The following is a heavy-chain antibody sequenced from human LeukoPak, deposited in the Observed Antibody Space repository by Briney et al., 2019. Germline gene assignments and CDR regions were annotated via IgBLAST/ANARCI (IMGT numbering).Heavy chain of an antibody. Sequence: GGSLRLSCGASGFSFSNYAMSWVRQAPGKGLEWVSGISDSGSTAFYADSVKGRFTSSRDNPKNTLYLQINSLRAEDTAVYYCAKVNTGSYTWFDPWGQGTLVTVSS. D-gene: IGHD1-26*01. V-gene: IGHV3-23*01. CDR1: GFSFSNYA. J-gene: IGHJ5*02. CDR3: AKVNTGSYTWFDP. CDR2: ISDSGSTA.